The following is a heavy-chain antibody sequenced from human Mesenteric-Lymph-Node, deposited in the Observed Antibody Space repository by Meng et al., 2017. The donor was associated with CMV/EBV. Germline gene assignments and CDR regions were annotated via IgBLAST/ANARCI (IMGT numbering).Heavy chain of an antibody. CDR3: ARGRGYSLAWFDP. Sequence: ASVKVSCKASGYTFTGYYMHWVRQAPGQGLEWMGWINPNSGGTNYAQKFQGRVTMTRDTSISTAYMELSRLRSDDTAAYYCARGRGYSLAWFDPWGQGTLVTVSS. V-gene: IGHV1-2*02. CDR2: INPNSGGT. J-gene: IGHJ5*02. D-gene: IGHD2-15*01. CDR1: GYTFTGYY.